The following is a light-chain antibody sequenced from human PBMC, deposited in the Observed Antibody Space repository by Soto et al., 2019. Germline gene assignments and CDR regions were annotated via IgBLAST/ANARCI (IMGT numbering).Light chain of an antibody. V-gene: IGLV2-14*01. CDR3: CSYSISIAYL. CDR2: EVS. Sequence: QAVLTQPASVSGYPGKSITISCTGTSSDVGGYDYVSWYQLHPGKAPKLMVFEVSNRPSGVSYRFSGSKSGNTASLTISGLQAEDEADYFCCSYSISIAYLFGTGTKV. CDR1: SSDVGGYDY. J-gene: IGLJ1*01.